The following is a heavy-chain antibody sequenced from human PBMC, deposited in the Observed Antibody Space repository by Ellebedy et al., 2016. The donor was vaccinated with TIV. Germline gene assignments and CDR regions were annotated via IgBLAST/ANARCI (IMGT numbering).Heavy chain of an antibody. Sequence: PGGSLRLSCAASGFTFSSYSMNWVRQAPGKGLEWVSYISSSSSYIYYADSVKGRFTISRDNAKNSLYLQMNSLRAEDTAVYYCARAGGRHSTGSGFYWGQGTRVTVST. V-gene: IGHV3-21*01. CDR2: ISSSSSYI. CDR1: GFTFSSYS. CDR3: ARAGGRHSTGSGFY. D-gene: IGHD2-2*01. J-gene: IGHJ4*02.